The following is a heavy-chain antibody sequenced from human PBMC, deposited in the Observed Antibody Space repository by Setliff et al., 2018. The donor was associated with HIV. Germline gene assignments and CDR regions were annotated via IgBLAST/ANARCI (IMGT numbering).Heavy chain of an antibody. J-gene: IGHJ4*02. D-gene: IGHD3-22*01. CDR2: IDTNTGKP. CDR3: ARAGAYYYDGSGYKIFTHFDS. V-gene: IGHV7-4-1*02. CDR1: GYSLNKYG. Sequence: ASVKVSCKASGYSLNKYGMNWVRQAPGQGLEWMGWIDTNTGKPTYVQGTTGRFVFSWDTSVNATYLQITALKTEDTAVYYCARAGAYYYDGSGYKIFTHFDSWGQGTLVTVSS.